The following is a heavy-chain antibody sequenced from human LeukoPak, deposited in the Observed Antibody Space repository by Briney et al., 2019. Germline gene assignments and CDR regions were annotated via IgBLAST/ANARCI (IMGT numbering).Heavy chain of an antibody. J-gene: IGHJ6*02. CDR3: AKGIYVRSIYGMDV. D-gene: IGHD5/OR15-5a*01. CDR2: ISGSGDTT. CDR1: GFTFSSYA. Sequence: GGSLRLSCATSGFTFSSYAMSWVRQAPGKGLEWVSVISGSGDTTYYEDSVRGRFTISRDNSKNTLYLQMNSLRAEDTAVYYCAKGIYVRSIYGMDVSGQGTTVTVSS. V-gene: IGHV3-23*01.